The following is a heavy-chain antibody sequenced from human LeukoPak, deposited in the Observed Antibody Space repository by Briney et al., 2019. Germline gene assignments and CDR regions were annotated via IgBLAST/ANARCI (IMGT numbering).Heavy chain of an antibody. CDR3: AREGFLDY. Sequence: GGSLRLSCAASGFTFSSYWMSWVRQAPGKGLEWVANMNQDGSQKNYVDSVKGRFTISRDNAKNSLYLQMNSLRAEDTAVYYCAREGFLDYWGQGTLVTVFS. J-gene: IGHJ4*02. V-gene: IGHV3-7*01. CDR1: GFTFSSYW. D-gene: IGHD3-3*01. CDR2: MNQDGSQK.